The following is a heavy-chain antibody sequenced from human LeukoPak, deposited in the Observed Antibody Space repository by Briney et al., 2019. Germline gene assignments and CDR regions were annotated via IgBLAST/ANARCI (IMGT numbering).Heavy chain of an antibody. CDR1: GFTFSSHA. V-gene: IGHV3-23*01. Sequence: GGSLRLSCAASGFTFSSHAVSWVRQPPGKGLEWVSSVSGGGGTTYYADSVKGRFTISRDNSKNTLYLQMNSLRAEDTAVYYCAKVHIAVAGTPFDYWGQGTLVTVSS. CDR3: AKVHIAVAGTPFDY. D-gene: IGHD6-19*01. CDR2: VSGGGGTT. J-gene: IGHJ4*02.